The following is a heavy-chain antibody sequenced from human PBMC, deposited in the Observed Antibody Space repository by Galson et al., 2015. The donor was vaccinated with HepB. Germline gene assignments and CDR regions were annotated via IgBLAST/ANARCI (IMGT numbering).Heavy chain of an antibody. CDR3: ARRYSGSYSDYFDY. V-gene: IGHV1-69*13. CDR1: GGTFSRYA. Sequence: SVKVSCKASGGTFSRYAISWVRQAPGQGLEWMGGIIPIFGAANYAQKFQGRVTITADESTSTAYMELSSLRSEDTAVYYCARRYSGSYSDYFDYWGQGTLVTVSS. CDR2: IIPIFGAA. J-gene: IGHJ4*02. D-gene: IGHD1-26*01.